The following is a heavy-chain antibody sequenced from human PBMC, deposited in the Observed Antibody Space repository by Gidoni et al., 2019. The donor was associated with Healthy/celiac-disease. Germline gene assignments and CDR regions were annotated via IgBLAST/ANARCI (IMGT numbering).Heavy chain of an antibody. J-gene: IGHJ6*04. CDR2: IDWDDDK. D-gene: IGHD4-17*01. Sequence: QVTLRESGPALVKPTQTLTLTCTFHGFSLSTSVMCVSWIRQPPGKALEWLARIDWDDDKYYSTSLKTRLTISKDTSKNQVVLTMTNMDPVDTATYYCARIGVTTDGMDVWGKGTTVTVSS. V-gene: IGHV2-70*15. CDR3: ARIGVTTDGMDV. CDR1: GFSLSTSVMC.